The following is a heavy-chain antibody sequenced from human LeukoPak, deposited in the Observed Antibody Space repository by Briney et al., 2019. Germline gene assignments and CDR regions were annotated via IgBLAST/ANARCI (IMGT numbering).Heavy chain of an antibody. J-gene: IGHJ4*02. Sequence: SETLSLTCTVSGGSISSYYWSWIRQPPGKGLEWLGYIYYSGSTNYNPSLKSRVTISVDTSKNQFSLKLSSVTAADTAVYYCARDGGGLGATYFDYWGQGTLVTVSS. CDR3: ARDGGGLGATYFDY. CDR2: IYYSGST. V-gene: IGHV4-59*01. CDR1: GGSISSYY. D-gene: IGHD1-26*01.